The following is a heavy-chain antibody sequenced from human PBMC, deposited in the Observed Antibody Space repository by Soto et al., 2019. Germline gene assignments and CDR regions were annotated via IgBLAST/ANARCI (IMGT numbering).Heavy chain of an antibody. D-gene: IGHD3-10*01. J-gene: IGHJ4*02. CDR1: GGSISSGGYY. Sequence: SETLSLTCTVSGGSISSGGYYWSWIRQHPGKGLEWIGYIYYSGSTYYNPSLKSRVTISVDTSKNQFSLKLSSVTAADTAVCYCARGITMVRGVTSPFDYWGQGTLVTVSS. CDR3: ARGITMVRGVTSPFDY. V-gene: IGHV4-31*03. CDR2: IYYSGST.